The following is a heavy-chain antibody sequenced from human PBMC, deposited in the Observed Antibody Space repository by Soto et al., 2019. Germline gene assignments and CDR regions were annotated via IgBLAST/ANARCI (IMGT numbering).Heavy chain of an antibody. D-gene: IGHD2-21*02. CDR3: ARLEVTSADSFDV. CDR1: GDSFSGPY. J-gene: IGHJ3*01. CDR2: INHSGST. V-gene: IGHV4-34*01. Sequence: LTCAVYGDSFSGPYWTWIRQTPGKGLEWIGEINHSGSTDYHPSLKSRVTISVDTSKNQFSLNLSSVSAADTAVYFCARLEVTSADSFDVWGPGTMVTVSS.